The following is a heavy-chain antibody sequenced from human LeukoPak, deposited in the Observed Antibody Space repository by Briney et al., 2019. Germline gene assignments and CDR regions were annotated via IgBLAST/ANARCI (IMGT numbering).Heavy chain of an antibody. CDR3: ARSRPDSSGYYRTTYYYYGMDV. J-gene: IGHJ6*02. CDR2: ISHSGST. Sequence: EWIGEISHSGSTNCNPSLKSRVTISVDTSKNQFSLKLSSVTAADTAVYYCARSRPDSSGYYRTTYYYYGMDVWGQGTTVTVSS. V-gene: IGHV4-34*01. D-gene: IGHD3-22*01.